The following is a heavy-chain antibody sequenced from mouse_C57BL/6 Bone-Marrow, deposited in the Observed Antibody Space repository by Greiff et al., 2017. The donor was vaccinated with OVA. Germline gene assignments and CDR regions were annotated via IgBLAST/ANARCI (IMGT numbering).Heavy chain of an antibody. Sequence: VQLQESGGGLVKPGGSLKLSCAASGFTFSSYAMSWVRQTPEKRLEWVATISDGGSYTYYPDNVKGRFTISRDNAKNNLYLQMSHLKSEDTAMYYCARDLIPMDYWGQGTSVTVSS. V-gene: IGHV5-4*01. CDR2: ISDGGSYT. J-gene: IGHJ4*01. CDR3: ARDLIPMDY. CDR1: GFTFSSYA.